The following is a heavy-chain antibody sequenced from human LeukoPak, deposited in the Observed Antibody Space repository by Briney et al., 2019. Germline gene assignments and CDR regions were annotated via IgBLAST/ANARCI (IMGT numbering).Heavy chain of an antibody. D-gene: IGHD2-21*02. CDR1: GGTFSSYA. Sequence: GASVKVSCKASGGTFSSYAISWVRQAPGQGLEWMGGIIPIFGTANYAQKFQGRVTITADESTSTAYMEVSSLRSEDTAVYYCARDQRLVVVTAKYYYYYYGMDVWGQGTTVTVSS. V-gene: IGHV1-69*01. J-gene: IGHJ6*02. CDR2: IIPIFGTA. CDR3: ARDQRLVVVTAKYYYYYYGMDV.